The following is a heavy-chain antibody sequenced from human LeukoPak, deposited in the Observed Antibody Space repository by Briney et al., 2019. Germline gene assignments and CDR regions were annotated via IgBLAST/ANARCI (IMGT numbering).Heavy chain of an antibody. D-gene: IGHD3-10*01. V-gene: IGHV1-46*01. CDR2: INPSGGST. Sequence: ASVKVSCKASGYTFTSYAMHWVRQAPGQRLEWMGIINPSGGSTSYAQKFQGRVTMTRDTSTSTVYMELSSLRSEDTAVYYCARNRITMVRGVINWFDPWGQGTLVTVSS. CDR1: GYTFTSYA. CDR3: ARNRITMVRGVINWFDP. J-gene: IGHJ5*02.